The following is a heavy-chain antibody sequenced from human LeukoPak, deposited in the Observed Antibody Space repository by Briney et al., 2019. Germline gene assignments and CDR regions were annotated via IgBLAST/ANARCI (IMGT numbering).Heavy chain of an antibody. V-gene: IGHV5-51*01. CDR3: ARLPEVGDLDNWFDP. CDR1: GYSFTRYW. J-gene: IGHJ5*02. D-gene: IGHD1-26*01. CDR2: IYPGDSDT. Sequence: GGSLKISWKGSGYSFTRYWIGWVRQMPGKRPEWMGIIYPGDSDTRYSPSFQGQVTISADKSISTAYLQWSSLKASDTAMYYCARLPEVGDLDNWFDPWGQGTLVTVSS.